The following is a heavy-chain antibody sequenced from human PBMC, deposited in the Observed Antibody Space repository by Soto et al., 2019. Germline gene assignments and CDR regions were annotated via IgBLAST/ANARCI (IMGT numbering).Heavy chain of an antibody. CDR3: ARATNYYYAMDV. CDR2: ISYDESDR. V-gene: IGHV3-33*05. Sequence: QVQLVESGGGVVQPGRSLRLSCAASGFTFISYRMHWVRQAPGKGLQWVAFISYDESDRYYEDSVKGRFTISRGNSKNTLYLQINRLKTEDTAVYYCARATNYYYAMDVWGQGTTVTVSS. J-gene: IGHJ6*02. CDR1: GFTFISYR. D-gene: IGHD1-1*01.